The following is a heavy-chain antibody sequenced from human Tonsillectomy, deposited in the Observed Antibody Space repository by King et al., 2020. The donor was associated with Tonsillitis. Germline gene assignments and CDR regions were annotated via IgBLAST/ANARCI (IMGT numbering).Heavy chain of an antibody. V-gene: IGHV4-39*01. CDR1: GGSIGRSSYY. Sequence: QLQESGPGLVKPSETLSLTCTVSGGSIGRSSYYWGWIRQPPGKGLEWIGSVFESGSAYYNPSLSSRVTISLETSKNPFSLRLSSGTAADTAVYYCASRTSATLAVRDYAFDVWGQGALITVSS. CDR2: VFESGSA. D-gene: IGHD2-21*01. J-gene: IGHJ3*01. CDR3: ASRTSATLAVRDYAFDV.